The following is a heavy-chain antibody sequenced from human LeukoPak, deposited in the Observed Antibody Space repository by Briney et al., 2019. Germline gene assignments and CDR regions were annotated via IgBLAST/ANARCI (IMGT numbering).Heavy chain of an antibody. Sequence: PSETLSLTCTVSGGSISSGDYYRSWIRQPPGKGLEWVGYIYYSGSTYYNPSLKSRVTISVDTSKNQFSLKLSSVTAADTAVYYCARDHRGMYSSSFCDWGQGTLVTVSS. D-gene: IGHD6-13*01. CDR1: GGSISSGDYY. CDR3: ARDHRGMYSSSFCD. V-gene: IGHV4-30-4*01. CDR2: IYYSGST. J-gene: IGHJ4*02.